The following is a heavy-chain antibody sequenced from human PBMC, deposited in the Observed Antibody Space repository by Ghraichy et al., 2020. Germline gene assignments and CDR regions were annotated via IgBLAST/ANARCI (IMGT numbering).Heavy chain of an antibody. D-gene: IGHD4/OR15-4a*01. Sequence: ASVKVSCKASGYTFTRHGISWVRQAPGQGLEWVGWTDTHNGQTEYSQKVQGRVTLTTDASTSTAYMELRSLRFDDTAVYYCARDAADSWCYVDWGQGTLVTVSS. V-gene: IGHV1-18*01. J-gene: IGHJ4*02. CDR2: TDTHNGQT. CDR1: GYTFTRHG. CDR3: ARDAADSWCYVD.